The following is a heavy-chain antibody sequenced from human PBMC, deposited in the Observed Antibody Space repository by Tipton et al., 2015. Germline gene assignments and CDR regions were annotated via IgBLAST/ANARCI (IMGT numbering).Heavy chain of an antibody. D-gene: IGHD6-19*01. Sequence: GSLRLSCAASGFTFSSYEMSWVRQAPGKGLEWVSYISSSGSTIYYADSVKGRFTISRDNAKNLLYLQMNSLRAEDTAVYYCASLRNREGSGWYNDYRYQGIDVWGQGTTVIVSS. CDR1: GFTFSSYE. V-gene: IGHV3-48*03. J-gene: IGHJ6*02. CDR2: ISSSGSTI. CDR3: ASLRNREGSGWYNDYRYQGIDV.